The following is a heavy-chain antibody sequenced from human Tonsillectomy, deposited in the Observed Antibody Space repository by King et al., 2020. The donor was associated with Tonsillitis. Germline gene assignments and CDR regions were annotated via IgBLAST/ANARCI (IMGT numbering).Heavy chain of an antibody. Sequence: VQLVESGGGLVQPGGSLRLSCAASGFTFSTYDKSWVRQAPGKGLEWVSGISGSGGTTLYADCVTGRFTISRDNSKKTLYLQMDSLRVEDTAVYFCAQDQSGSYHELDYWGQGTLVTVSS. J-gene: IGHJ4*02. D-gene: IGHD1-26*01. CDR3: AQDQSGSYHELDY. CDR1: GFTFSTYD. CDR2: ISGSGGTT. V-gene: IGHV3-23*04.